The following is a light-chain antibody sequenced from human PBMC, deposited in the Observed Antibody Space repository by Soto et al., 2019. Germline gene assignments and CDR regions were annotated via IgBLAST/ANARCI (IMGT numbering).Light chain of an antibody. J-gene: IGKJ1*01. V-gene: IGKV1-5*01. CDR2: DAS. CDR1: QSISSW. Sequence: DIQMTQSPSTLSGSVVDRVTITCRASQSISSWLAWYQQKPGKAPKLLIYDASSLESGVPSRFSGSGSGTEFTLTISSLQPDDFATYYCQQYNSYSRTFGQGTKVDI. CDR3: QQYNSYSRT.